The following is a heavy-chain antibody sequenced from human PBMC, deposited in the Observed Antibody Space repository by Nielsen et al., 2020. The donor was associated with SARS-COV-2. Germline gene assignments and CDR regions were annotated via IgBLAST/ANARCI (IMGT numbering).Heavy chain of an antibody. Sequence: GESLKISCVGSGFIFSSYTMHWVRQAPGKGLEWVPGISGGGSTFYAESVRGRFTVSRENFRNTLYLEMNSLRVEDTALYYCASEVGGSYRDFDYWGQGILVTVSS. V-gene: IGHV3-23*01. D-gene: IGHD3-16*02. CDR3: ASEVGGSYRDFDY. CDR1: GFIFSSYT. CDR2: ISGGGST. J-gene: IGHJ4*02.